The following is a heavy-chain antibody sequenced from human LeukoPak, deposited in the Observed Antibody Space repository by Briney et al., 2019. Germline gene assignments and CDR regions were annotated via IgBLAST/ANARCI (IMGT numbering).Heavy chain of an antibody. V-gene: IGHV3-53*01. Sequence: GGSLGLSCAASGFTVSSNYMSWVRQAPGKGLEWVSVIYSGGSTYYADSVKGRFTISRDNSKNTLYLQMNSLRAEDTAVYYCASTCSGGSCLKGLDYWGQGTLVTVSS. CDR3: ASTCSGGSCLKGLDY. CDR1: GFTVSSNY. J-gene: IGHJ4*02. D-gene: IGHD2-15*01. CDR2: IYSGGST.